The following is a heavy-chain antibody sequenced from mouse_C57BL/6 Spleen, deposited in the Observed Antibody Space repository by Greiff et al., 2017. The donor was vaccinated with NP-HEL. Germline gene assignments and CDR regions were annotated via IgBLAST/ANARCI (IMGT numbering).Heavy chain of an antibody. Sequence: VQLQQSGPELAKPGASVKIPCKASGYTFTDYNMDWVKQSHGKSLEWIGDINPNNGGTIYNQKFKGKATLTVDKSSSTAYMELRSLTSEDTAVYYCARLGLGFDYWGQGTTLTVSS. CDR3: ARLGLGFDY. J-gene: IGHJ2*01. V-gene: IGHV1-18*01. CDR2: INPNNGGT. CDR1: GYTFTDYN. D-gene: IGHD4-1*01.